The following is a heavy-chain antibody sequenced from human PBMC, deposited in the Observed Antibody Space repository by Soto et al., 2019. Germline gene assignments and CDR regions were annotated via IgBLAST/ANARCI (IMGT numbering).Heavy chain of an antibody. J-gene: IGHJ4*02. D-gene: IGHD2-15*01. V-gene: IGHV3-13*01. CDR2: IGTAGDT. CDR3: ASALSVAATPGFHY. Sequence: GGSLRLSCAASGFTFSSYDMHWVRQATGKGLEWVSAIGTAGDTYYPGSVKGRFTISRENAKNSLYLQMNSLRAGDTAVYYCASALSVAATPGFHYWGQGTLVSVS. CDR1: GFTFSSYD.